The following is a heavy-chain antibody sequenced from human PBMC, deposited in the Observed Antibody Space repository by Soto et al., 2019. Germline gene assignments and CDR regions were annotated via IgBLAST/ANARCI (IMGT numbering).Heavy chain of an antibody. D-gene: IGHD1-26*01. Sequence: SGTLSLTCAVYGGSFSGYYWSWIRQPPGKGLEWIGEINHSGSTNYNPSLKSRVTISVDTSKNQFSLKLSSVTAADTAVYYCARVSGSYYYGMDVWGQGTTVTVSS. J-gene: IGHJ6*02. CDR1: GGSFSGYY. CDR3: ARVSGSYYYGMDV. V-gene: IGHV4-34*01. CDR2: INHSGST.